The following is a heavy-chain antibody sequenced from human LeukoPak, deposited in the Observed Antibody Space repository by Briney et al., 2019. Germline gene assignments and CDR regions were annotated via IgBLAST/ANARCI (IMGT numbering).Heavy chain of an antibody. J-gene: IGHJ6*02. CDR1: GYTFTSYD. V-gene: IGHV1-8*01. CDR3: ARGGNEYDFWSVYYYYGMDV. D-gene: IGHD3-3*01. Sequence: SVNVSYKPSGYTFTSYDINWLRRATGQGVEWMGWMNPYSGNTGYAQKFQDRVTMTRNTSISTGYMELSSLRSEDTAVYYCARGGNEYDFWSVYYYYGMDVWGQGTTVTVSS. CDR2: MNPYSGNT.